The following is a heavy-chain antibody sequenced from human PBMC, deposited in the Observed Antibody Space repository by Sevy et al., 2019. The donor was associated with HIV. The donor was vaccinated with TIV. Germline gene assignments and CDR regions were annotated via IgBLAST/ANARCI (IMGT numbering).Heavy chain of an antibody. CDR3: ARDSGYDQNFDY. Sequence: SETLSLTCTVSGGSITSYYWSWIRLPAGKGLEWIGRIHSSGSTNNNRSLKSRVTMSVDTSKNQFSLRLSSVTAADTAVYYCARDSGYDQNFDYWGQGTLVTVSS. V-gene: IGHV4-4*07. CDR1: GGSITSYY. CDR2: IHSSGST. D-gene: IGHD5-12*01. J-gene: IGHJ4*02.